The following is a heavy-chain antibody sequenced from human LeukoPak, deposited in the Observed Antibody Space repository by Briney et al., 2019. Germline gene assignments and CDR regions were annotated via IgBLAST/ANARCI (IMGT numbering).Heavy chain of an antibody. D-gene: IGHD2-15*01. Sequence: PGGSLRHSCAASGFTFSSYSMNWVRQAPGKGLEWVSSISSSSSYIYYADSVKGRFTISRDNAKNSLYLQMNSLRAEDTAVYYCARERRYCSGGSCYRDYGDYVFGYWGQGTLVTVSS. CDR3: ARERRYCSGGSCYRDYGDYVFGY. CDR1: GFTFSSYS. V-gene: IGHV3-21*01. CDR2: ISSSSSYI. J-gene: IGHJ4*02.